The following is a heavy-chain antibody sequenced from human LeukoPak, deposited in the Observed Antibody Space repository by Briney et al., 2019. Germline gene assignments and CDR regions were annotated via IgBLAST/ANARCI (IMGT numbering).Heavy chain of an antibody. Sequence: GGSLRLSCAASGFTFSSYWMHWVRQAPGKGLEWVAVISDDGSNKHYADSLKDRFTISRDNSKNTLYLQMNSLRGEDTAVYYCSREGEDDFWSAFDYWGQGTLVTVSS. V-gene: IGHV3-30*03. D-gene: IGHD3-3*01. CDR2: ISDDGSNK. CDR3: SREGEDDFWSAFDY. CDR1: GFTFSSYW. J-gene: IGHJ4*02.